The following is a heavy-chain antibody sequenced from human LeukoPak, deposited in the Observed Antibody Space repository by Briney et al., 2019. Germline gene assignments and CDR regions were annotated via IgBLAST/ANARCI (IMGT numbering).Heavy chain of an antibody. CDR3: AKERSIRFCSSASCQDALDI. J-gene: IGHJ3*02. V-gene: IGHV3-23*01. CDR2: ISGGGGGDT. D-gene: IGHD2-2*01. CDR1: GFTFSNYA. Sequence: GGSLRLSCAASGFTFSNYAMSWFRQAPGKGLEWASAISGGGGGDTYYAASVKGRVTISRDDYKYTEYLQLNSLRADDTAIYYCAKERSIRFCSSASCQDALDIWGKGTMVTVSS.